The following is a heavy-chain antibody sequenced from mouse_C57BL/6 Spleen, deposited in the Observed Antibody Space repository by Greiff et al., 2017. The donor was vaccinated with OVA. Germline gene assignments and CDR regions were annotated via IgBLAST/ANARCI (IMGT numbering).Heavy chain of an antibody. CDR3: AIDQPVVARVAMDY. J-gene: IGHJ4*01. CDR1: GYTFTSYW. V-gene: IGHV1-50*01. CDR2: IDPSDSYT. Sequence: QVQLQQPGAELVKPGASVKLSCKASGYTFTSYWMQWVKQRPGQGLEWIGEIDPSDSYTNYNQKFKGKATLTVDTSSSTAYMQLSSLTSEDSAVYYCAIDQPVVARVAMDYWGQGTSVTVSS. D-gene: IGHD1-1*01.